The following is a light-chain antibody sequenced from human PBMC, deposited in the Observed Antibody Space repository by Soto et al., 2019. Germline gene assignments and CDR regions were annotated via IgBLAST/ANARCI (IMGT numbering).Light chain of an antibody. CDR2: GAS. CDR1: QSVSSSY. CDR3: QQRSNWPSIT. Sequence: IVLTQSPATLSLSPVEVASLSFMASQSVSSSYLSWCQQKPGQAPTLLIYGASTRATGIPARFSGSGSGTDFTLTINSLEPEHFAVYYCQQRSNWPSITFGQGTRLEIK. J-gene: IGKJ5*01. V-gene: IGKV3-11*01.